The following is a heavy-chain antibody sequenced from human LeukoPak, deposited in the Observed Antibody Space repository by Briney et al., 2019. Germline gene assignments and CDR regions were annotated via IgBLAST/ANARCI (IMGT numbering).Heavy chain of an antibody. CDR3: TRGGPSGSGTVSIDS. CDR1: AFTFGDYA. V-gene: IGHV3-49*04. Sequence: GGSLRLSCTASAFTFGDYAMSWVRQAPGKGLEWVGFIRSKAYGGTTDYAASVNGRFTISRDDSKSIAYLQMNSLKTEDTAVYYCTRGGPSGSGTVSIDSWGQGTLVTVSS. CDR2: IRSKAYGGTT. D-gene: IGHD3-10*01. J-gene: IGHJ4*02.